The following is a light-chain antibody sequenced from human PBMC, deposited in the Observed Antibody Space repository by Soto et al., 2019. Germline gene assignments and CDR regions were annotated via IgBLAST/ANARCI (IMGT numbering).Light chain of an antibody. CDR3: SSYAGSNNLV. Sequence: QSALTQPSSAPGSPGQSVTISCTGTSSDVGGYNYVSWYQQHPGKAPKLMIYEVSKRPSGVPDRFSGSKSGNTASLTVSGLQAEDEADYYGSSYAGSNNLVFGGGTKLTVL. V-gene: IGLV2-8*01. CDR2: EVS. J-gene: IGLJ3*02. CDR1: SSDVGGYNY.